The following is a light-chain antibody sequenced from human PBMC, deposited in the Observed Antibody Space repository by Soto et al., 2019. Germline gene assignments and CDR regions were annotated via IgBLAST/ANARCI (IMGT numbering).Light chain of an antibody. CDR3: LQDYNYPRT. CDR2: TAS. J-gene: IGKJ1*01. CDR1: QDIGND. Sequence: IQMTQSPSSMSASVRDRVTITCRASQDIGNDLGWYQQKPGKAPRLLISTASTLESGVPARFSGSGSGTHFILTISSLQPEDFATYFCLQDYNYPRTFGQGTQVVI. V-gene: IGKV1-6*01.